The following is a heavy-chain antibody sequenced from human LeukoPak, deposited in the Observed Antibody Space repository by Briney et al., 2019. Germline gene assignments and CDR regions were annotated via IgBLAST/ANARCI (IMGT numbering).Heavy chain of an antibody. V-gene: IGHV1-2*02. CDR3: ARAPRYSSSWYNYYYYGMDV. Sequence: ASVKVSCKASGYTFTGYYMHWVRQAPGQGLEWMGWINPNSGGTNYAQKFQGRVTMTRDTSISTVYMELSRLRSDDTAVYYCARAPRYSSSWYNYYYYGMDVWGQGTTVTVSS. J-gene: IGHJ6*02. CDR1: GYTFTGYY. CDR2: INPNSGGT. D-gene: IGHD6-13*01.